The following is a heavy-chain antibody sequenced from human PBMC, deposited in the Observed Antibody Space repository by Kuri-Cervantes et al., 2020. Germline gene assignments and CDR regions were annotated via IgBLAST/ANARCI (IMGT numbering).Heavy chain of an antibody. D-gene: IGHD2-21*02. CDR2: INHNGGST. CDR1: GFTFNMNA. J-gene: IGHJ4*02. CDR3: AKGEVVTAIPMFFDY. Sequence: GGSLRLSCAASGFTFNMNAMNWVRQAPGKGLEWVSGINHNGGSTYHAESVKGRFIISRDNSKNTLYLQMNSLRAEDTAVYYCAKGEVVTAIPMFFDYWGQGTLVTVSS. V-gene: IGHV3-23*01.